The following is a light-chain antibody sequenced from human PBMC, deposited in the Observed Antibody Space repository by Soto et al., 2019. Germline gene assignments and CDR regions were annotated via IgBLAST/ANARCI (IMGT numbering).Light chain of an antibody. CDR1: SSDVGSYNL. CDR3: CSYAGSSTYV. CDR2: EVN. J-gene: IGLJ1*01. Sequence: QSALAQPASVSGSPGQSITISCTGTSSDVGSYNLVSWYQQHPGKAPKLMIYEVNKRPPGVSSRFSGSKSGNTASLTISGLQAEDEADYYCCSYAGSSTYVFGTGTKLTVL. V-gene: IGLV2-23*02.